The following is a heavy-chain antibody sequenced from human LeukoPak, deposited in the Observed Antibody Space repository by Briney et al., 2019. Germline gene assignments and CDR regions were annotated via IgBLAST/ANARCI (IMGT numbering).Heavy chain of an antibody. J-gene: IGHJ5*02. CDR2: IHPNNGVT. D-gene: IGHD2-15*01. Sequence: ASVKVSCKASGYTFTNYGISWVRQAPGQGLEWMGWIHPNNGVTKYAQKFQGRVTMTRDTSISTAYMELSRLRSDDTAVYYCARGPPVYCSGGSCYVDDWFDPWGQGTLVTVSS. CDR3: ARGPPVYCSGGSCYVDDWFDP. V-gene: IGHV1-2*02. CDR1: GYTFTNYG.